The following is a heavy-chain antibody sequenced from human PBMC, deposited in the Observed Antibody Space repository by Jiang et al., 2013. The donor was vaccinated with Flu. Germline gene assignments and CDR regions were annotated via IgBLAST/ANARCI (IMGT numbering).Heavy chain of an antibody. V-gene: IGHV4-34*01. J-gene: IGHJ3*02. CDR2: INHSGST. CDR1: GGSFSGYY. Sequence: LLKPSETLSLTCAVYGGSFSGYYWSWIRQPPGKGLEWIGEINHSGSTNYNPSLKSRVTISVDTSKNQFSLKLSSVTAADTAVYYCARGPYDSSGYYAFDIWGQGTMVTVSS. D-gene: IGHD3-22*01. CDR3: ARGPYDSSGYYAFDI.